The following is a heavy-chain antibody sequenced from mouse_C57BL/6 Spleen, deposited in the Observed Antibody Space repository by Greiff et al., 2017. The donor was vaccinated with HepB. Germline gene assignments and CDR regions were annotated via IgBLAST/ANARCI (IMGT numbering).Heavy chain of an antibody. Sequence: VQLQQPGTELVKPGASVKLSCKASGYTFTSYWMHWVKQRPGQGLEWIGNINPSNGGTNYNEKFKSKATLTVDKSSSTAYMQLSSLTSEDSAVYYCARGRNYYGSSRYYFDYWGQGTTLTVSS. J-gene: IGHJ2*01. CDR1: GYTFTSYW. D-gene: IGHD1-1*01. CDR2: INPSNGGT. CDR3: ARGRNYYGSSRYYFDY. V-gene: IGHV1-53*01.